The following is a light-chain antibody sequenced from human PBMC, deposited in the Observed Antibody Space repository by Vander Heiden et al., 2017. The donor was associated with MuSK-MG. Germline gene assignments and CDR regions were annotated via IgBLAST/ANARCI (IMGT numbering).Light chain of an antibody. V-gene: IGLV2-23*01. J-gene: IGLJ3*02. Sequence: QSALTQPASVSGSPGQSITISCTGTSSDVGSYNLVSWYQQHPGKAPKLMSYEGSKRPSGVSNRVSGSKSGNTASLTISGLQAEDEADDYCCSYAGSSTWVFGGGTKLTVL. CDR2: EGS. CDR3: CSYAGSSTWV. CDR1: SSDVGSYNL.